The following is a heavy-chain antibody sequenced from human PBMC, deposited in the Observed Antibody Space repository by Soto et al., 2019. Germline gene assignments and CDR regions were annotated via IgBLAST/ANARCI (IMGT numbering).Heavy chain of an antibody. CDR1: GGSISSGGSY. CDR3: ARAPETPPIFGVVRPYFFDF. D-gene: IGHD3-3*01. J-gene: IGHJ4*02. CDR2: IFYSDSF. V-gene: IGHV4-31*03. Sequence: QVQLQESGPGLVKSSQTLSLTCTVSGGSISSGGSYWSWIRQRPGKGLEWIGYIFYSDSFYYTPSLKGRVVLLADTSKNQFTLELSSVTDADTAVYYCARAPETPPIFGVVRPYFFDFWGQGTLVTVSS.